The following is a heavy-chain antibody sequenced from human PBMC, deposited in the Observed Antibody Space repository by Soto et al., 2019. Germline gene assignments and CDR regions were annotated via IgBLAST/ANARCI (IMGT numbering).Heavy chain of an antibody. V-gene: IGHV3-73*01. CDR1: GFTFSGSA. D-gene: IGHD4-17*01. Sequence: GGSLRLSCAASGFTFSGSAMHWVRQASGKGLEWVGRIRSKANSYATAYAASVKGRFTISRDDSKNTAYLQMNSLKTEDTAVYYCTRHGHDYGDRDAFDIWGQGTMVTVSS. CDR2: IRSKANSYAT. CDR3: TRHGHDYGDRDAFDI. J-gene: IGHJ3*02.